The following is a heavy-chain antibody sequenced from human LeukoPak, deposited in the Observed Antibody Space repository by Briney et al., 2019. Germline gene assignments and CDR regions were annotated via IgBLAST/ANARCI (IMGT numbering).Heavy chain of an antibody. Sequence: SVKVSCKASGGTFSSYAISWVRQAPGQGLEWMGRIIPILGIANYAQKFQGRVTITADKSTSTAYMELSSLRSEDTAVYYCARFIAVAGDYYYGMDVWGQGTTVTVSS. V-gene: IGHV1-69*04. J-gene: IGHJ6*02. CDR2: IIPILGIA. CDR3: ARFIAVAGDYYYGMDV. CDR1: GGTFSSYA. D-gene: IGHD6-19*01.